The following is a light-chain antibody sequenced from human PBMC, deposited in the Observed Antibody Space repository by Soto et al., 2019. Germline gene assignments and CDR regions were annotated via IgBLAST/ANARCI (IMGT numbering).Light chain of an antibody. CDR2: AAS. CDR3: QQANSFPPWT. V-gene: IGKV1-39*01. CDR1: QSVSRY. Sequence: DIQMTQSPSSLAASVGDRVTITCRASQSVSRYLNWYQQKPGKAPKLLIYAASSLQSGVPSRFSGSGSGTDFTLTISSLQPEDFATYYCQQANSFPPWTFGQGTKV. J-gene: IGKJ1*01.